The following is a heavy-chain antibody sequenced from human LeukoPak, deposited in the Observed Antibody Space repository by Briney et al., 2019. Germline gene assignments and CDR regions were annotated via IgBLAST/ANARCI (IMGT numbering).Heavy chain of an antibody. D-gene: IGHD3-9*01. CDR1: GFTFRNAW. CDR3: TTDFISYYDILTGYYTSVDY. V-gene: IGHV3-15*01. CDR2: IKSKTDGGTT. J-gene: IGHJ4*02. Sequence: KTGGSLRLFCGASGFTFRNAWMRWVRQAPGKGLEWVGRIKSKTDGGTTDYAAPVKGRFTISRDDSKNTLYLQMNSLKTEDTAVYYCTTDFISYYDILTGYYTSVDYWGQGTLVTVSS.